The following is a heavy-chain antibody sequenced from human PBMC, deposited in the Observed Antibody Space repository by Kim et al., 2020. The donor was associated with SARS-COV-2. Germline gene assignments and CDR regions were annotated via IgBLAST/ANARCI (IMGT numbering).Heavy chain of an antibody. CDR1: GGTFSSYA. Sequence: SVNVSCKASGGTFSSYAISWVRQAPGQGLEWMGGIIPIFGTANYAQKFQGRVTITPDESTSTAYMELSSLRSEDTAVYYCARDWSAAGLQNQIYYYYYGMDVWGQGTTVTVSS. CDR2: IIPIFGTA. J-gene: IGHJ6*02. CDR3: ARDWSAAGLQNQIYYYYYGMDV. V-gene: IGHV1-69*13. D-gene: IGHD6-13*01.